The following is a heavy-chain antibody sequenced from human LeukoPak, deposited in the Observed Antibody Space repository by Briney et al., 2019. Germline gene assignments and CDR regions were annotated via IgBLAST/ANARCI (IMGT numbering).Heavy chain of an antibody. CDR2: ISSSSSYI. V-gene: IGHV3-21*01. CDR1: GSTFSSYS. J-gene: IGHJ3*02. Sequence: GGSLRLSCAASGSTFSSYSMNWVRQAPGKGLEWVSSISSSSSYIYYADSVKGRFTISRDNAKNSLYLQMNSLRAEDTAVYYCARGKGPPNDAFDIWGQGTMVTVSS. CDR3: ARGKGPPNDAFDI.